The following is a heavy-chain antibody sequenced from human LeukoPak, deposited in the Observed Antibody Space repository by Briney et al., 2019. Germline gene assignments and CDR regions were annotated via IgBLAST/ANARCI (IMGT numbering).Heavy chain of an antibody. Sequence: GGSLRLSCAASGFTVSSNYMSWVRQAPGKGLEWVSIIYSGGSTYYADSVKGRFTISRDNSKNTLYLQMNSLTAEDTAVYYCGRQGIYASGNLDYWGQGTLVTVSS. J-gene: IGHJ4*02. CDR1: GFTVSSNY. CDR3: GRQGIYASGNLDY. CDR2: IYSGGST. V-gene: IGHV3-53*01. D-gene: IGHD3-10*01.